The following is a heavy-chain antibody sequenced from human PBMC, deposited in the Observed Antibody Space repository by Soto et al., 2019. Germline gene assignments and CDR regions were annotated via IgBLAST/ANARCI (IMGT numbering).Heavy chain of an antibody. CDR1: DGSISGYY. J-gene: IGHJ6*02. CDR2: IYSTGIT. V-gene: IGHV4-4*07. CDR3: ARGPRGQLSGMDV. D-gene: IGHD3-10*01. Sequence: PSETLSLTCTVGDGSISGYYWSWTRQSAGRGLEWIGRIYSTGITDRNPSFKSRVTMSVDTSKNQLVLKLRSVTAADTAVYYCARGPRGQLSGMDVWGQGTTVTVSS.